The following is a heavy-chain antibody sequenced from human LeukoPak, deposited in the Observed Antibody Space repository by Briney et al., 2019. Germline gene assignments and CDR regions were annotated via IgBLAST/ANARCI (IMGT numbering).Heavy chain of an antibody. V-gene: IGHV4-34*01. CDR1: GGSFSGYY. J-gene: IGHJ4*02. Sequence: SETLSLTCAVYGGSFSGYYWSWIRQPPGKGLEWIGEINHSGSTNYNPSLKSRVTISVDTSKNQFSLKLSSVTAADTAVYYCARGRVIDYWGQGTLVTVSS. CDR3: ARGRVIDY. CDR2: INHSGST. D-gene: IGHD2-21*01.